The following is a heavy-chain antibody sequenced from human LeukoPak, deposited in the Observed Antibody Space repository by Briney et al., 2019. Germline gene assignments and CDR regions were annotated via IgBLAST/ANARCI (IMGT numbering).Heavy chain of an antibody. CDR3: AGHLRYFDWFDY. CDR2: ISGSGGST. D-gene: IGHD3-9*01. J-gene: IGHJ4*02. Sequence: GGSLRLSCAASGFTFSSFAMSWARQAPGKGLEWSSAISGSGGSTYYADSVKGRFTISRDNSKNTLYLQMNSLRAEDRAVYCCAGHLRYFDWFDYWGEGTLVGLCS. V-gene: IGHV3-23*01. CDR1: GFTFSSFA.